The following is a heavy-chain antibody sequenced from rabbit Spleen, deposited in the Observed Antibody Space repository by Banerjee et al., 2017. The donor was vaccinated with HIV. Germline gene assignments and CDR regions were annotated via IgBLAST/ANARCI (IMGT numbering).Heavy chain of an antibody. CDR2: IDSGSSGFS. V-gene: IGHV1S45*01. J-gene: IGHJ4*01. CDR3: ARDLTSVIGWNFNL. Sequence: EESGGGLVQPEGSLTLTCKASGFSFSGHWICWVRQAPGKGLEWIACIDSGSSGFSYFASWAKGRFTISRTSSTTVTLQMTSLTAADTATYFCARDLTSVIGWNFNLWGPGTLVTVS. CDR1: GFSFSGHW. D-gene: IGHD1-1*01.